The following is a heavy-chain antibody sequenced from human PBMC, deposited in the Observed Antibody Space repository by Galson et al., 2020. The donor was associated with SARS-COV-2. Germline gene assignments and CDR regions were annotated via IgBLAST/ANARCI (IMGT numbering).Heavy chain of an antibody. CDR3: AKGSGDYVPRDFRSYYYMDV. D-gene: IGHD3-16*01. Sequence: GESLKISCAASGFTVSSNYMSWVRQAPGKGLEWVSLIYSGGSTYYADFVKGRFTISRDNSKNTLYLQMNSLRAEDTAVYYCAKGSGDYVPRDFRSYYYMDVWGKGTTVTVSS. J-gene: IGHJ6*03. CDR1: GFTVSSNY. V-gene: IGHV3-53*01. CDR2: IYSGGST.